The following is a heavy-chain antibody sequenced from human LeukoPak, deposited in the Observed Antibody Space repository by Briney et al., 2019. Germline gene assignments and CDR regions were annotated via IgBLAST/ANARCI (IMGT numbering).Heavy chain of an antibody. Sequence: PGGSLRLSCAASGFTFSSYWMHWVRQAPGKGLVWVSRINSDGSSTSYADSVKGRFTISRDNAKNSLYLQMNSLRAEDTAVYYCAREGRVATYFDYWGQGTLVTVSS. V-gene: IGHV3-74*01. D-gene: IGHD5-12*01. CDR1: GFTFSSYW. CDR3: AREGRVATYFDY. J-gene: IGHJ4*02. CDR2: INSDGSST.